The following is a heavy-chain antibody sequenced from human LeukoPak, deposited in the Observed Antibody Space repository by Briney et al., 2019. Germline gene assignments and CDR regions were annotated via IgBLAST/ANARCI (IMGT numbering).Heavy chain of an antibody. V-gene: IGHV3-30*02. D-gene: IGHD7-27*01. CDR3: ASRPGAI. CDR1: GFTFSSYG. J-gene: IGHJ3*02. Sequence: GGSLRLSCAVSGFTFSSYGMHWVRQAPGKGLEWVAFIRYDGSNEYYADPVKGRFTISRDNSKNTLYLQMRSLRADDAAVYYCASRPGAIWGQGTMVTVSS. CDR2: IRYDGSNE.